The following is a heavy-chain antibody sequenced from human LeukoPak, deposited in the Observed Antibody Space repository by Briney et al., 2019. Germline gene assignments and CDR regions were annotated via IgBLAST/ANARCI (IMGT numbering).Heavy chain of an antibody. CDR2: INPSGGST. V-gene: IGHV1-46*01. D-gene: IGHD3-10*01. J-gene: IGHJ4*02. Sequence: GASVKVSCKASGYTFTSYYMHWVRQAPGQGLEWMGIINPSGGSTSYAQKFQGRVTMTRDMSTSTVYMELSSLRSEDTAVYCCARSRRTMVRGVLPDYWGQGTLVTVSS. CDR1: GYTFTSYY. CDR3: ARSRRTMVRGVLPDY.